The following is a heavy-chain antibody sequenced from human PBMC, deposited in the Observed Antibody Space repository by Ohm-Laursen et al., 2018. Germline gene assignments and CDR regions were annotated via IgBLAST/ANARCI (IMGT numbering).Heavy chain of an antibody. J-gene: IGHJ4*02. CDR1: GYTFSNYD. Sequence: ASVKVSCKTSGYTFSNYDINWVRQATGQGLEWMGWMNPNSGNTGYAQNFQGKVTMTRDTSITTAYMELSSLRSEDTAVYYCARSPRGYSYGSYDYWGQGTPATVSS. V-gene: IGHV1-8*01. CDR3: ARSPRGYSYGSYDY. D-gene: IGHD5-18*01. CDR2: MNPNSGNT.